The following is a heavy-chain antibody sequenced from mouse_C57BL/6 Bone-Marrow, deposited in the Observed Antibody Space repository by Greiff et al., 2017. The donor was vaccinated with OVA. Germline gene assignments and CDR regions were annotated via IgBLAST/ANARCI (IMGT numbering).Heavy chain of an antibody. CDR2: IWSDGST. V-gene: IGHV2-6-1*01. CDR1: GFSLTSYG. J-gene: IGHJ3*01. D-gene: IGHD2-4*01. Sequence: VKVVESGPGLVAPSQSLSITCTVSGFSLTSYGVHWVRQPPGKGLEWLVVIWSDGSTTYNSALKSRLSISKDNSKSQVFLKMNSLQTDDTAMYYCARHENYYDYEFAYWGQGTLVTVSA. CDR3: ARHENYYDYEFAY.